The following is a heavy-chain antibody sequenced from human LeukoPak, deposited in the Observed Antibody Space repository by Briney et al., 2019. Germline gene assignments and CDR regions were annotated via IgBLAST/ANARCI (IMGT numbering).Heavy chain of an antibody. Sequence: PGGSLRLSCAASGFTVSNNYMTWVRQAPGKGLEWVSVIHSGGSTYYADAAKGRFTISRDNSKNTLYLQMNSLRVEDTAIYYCARIPTGYGVNSGGYWGQGTLVTVSS. D-gene: IGHD4/OR15-4a*01. J-gene: IGHJ4*02. CDR2: IHSGGST. CDR3: ARIPTGYGVNSGGY. V-gene: IGHV3-53*01. CDR1: GFTVSNNY.